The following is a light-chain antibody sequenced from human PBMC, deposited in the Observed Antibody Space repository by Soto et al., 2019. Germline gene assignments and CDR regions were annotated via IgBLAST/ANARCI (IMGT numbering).Light chain of an antibody. CDR1: QTISSW. V-gene: IGKV1-5*03. Sequence: DIQMTQSPSTLSGSVGDRVTITCRASQTISSWLAWYQQKPGKAPKLLIYKASTLKSGVPSRFSGSGSGTEFSLNISSLQPDDFATYYFQHYNSYSEALGQGTKV. J-gene: IGKJ1*01. CDR3: QHYNSYSEA. CDR2: KAS.